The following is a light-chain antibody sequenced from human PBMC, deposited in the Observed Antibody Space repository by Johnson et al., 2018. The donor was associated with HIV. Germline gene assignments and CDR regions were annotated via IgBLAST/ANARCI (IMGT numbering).Light chain of an antibody. Sequence: QAVLTQPPSVSAAPGQKVTISCYGSSSNIGNNYLSWYQHLPGTAPRLLIYDNNKRPSGIPDRFSGSKYGTSATLGITGLQTGDEADYYCGTWDSSLSAEVFGTGTKVTVL. J-gene: IGLJ1*01. CDR3: GTWDSSLSAEV. V-gene: IGLV1-51*01. CDR1: SSNIGNNY. CDR2: DNN.